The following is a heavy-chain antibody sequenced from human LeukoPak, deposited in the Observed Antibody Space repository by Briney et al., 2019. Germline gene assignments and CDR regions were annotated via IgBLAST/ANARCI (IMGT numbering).Heavy chain of an antibody. J-gene: IGHJ4*02. CDR1: GFTFSSYG. CDR2: ISGSGGST. V-gene: IGHV3-23*01. Sequence: GGSLGLSCAASGFTFSSYGMSCVRHAPGRGLVGVSAISGSGGSTYYADSVKGRFTISRDNSKNTLYLQMNSQRAEDTAVYYCAKGYRYSSSHYFDYWGQGTLVTVPS. D-gene: IGHD6-19*01. CDR3: AKGYRYSSSHYFDY.